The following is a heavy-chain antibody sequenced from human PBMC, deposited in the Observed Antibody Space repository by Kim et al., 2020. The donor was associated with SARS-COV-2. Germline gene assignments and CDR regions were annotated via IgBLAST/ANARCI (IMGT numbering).Heavy chain of an antibody. CDR2: ISYDGSNK. CDR3: AKDRLRPPFGVVIEGGYYYGMEV. CDR1: GFTFSSYG. V-gene: IGHV3-30*18. D-gene: IGHD3-3*01. Sequence: GGSLRLSCAASGFTFSSYGMHWVRQAPGKGLEWVAVISYDGSNKYYADSVKGRFTISRDNSKNTLYLQMNSLRAEDTAVYYCAKDRLRPPFGVVIEGGYYYGMEVWGQGTTVTVSS. J-gene: IGHJ6*02.